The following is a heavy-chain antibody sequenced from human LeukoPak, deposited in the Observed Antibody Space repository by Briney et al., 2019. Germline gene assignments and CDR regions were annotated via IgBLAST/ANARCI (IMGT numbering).Heavy chain of an antibody. Sequence: PSETLSLTCTVSGGSISTYYWSWIRQPPGKGLEWIGYIYYSGSTNYNPSLKSRVTISVDTSKNQFSLKLSSVTAAGTAVYYCARQPYDSSGPYYEFDYWGQGTLVTVSS. CDR2: IYYSGST. D-gene: IGHD3-22*01. CDR3: ARQPYDSSGPYYEFDY. J-gene: IGHJ4*02. V-gene: IGHV4-59*08. CDR1: GGSISTYY.